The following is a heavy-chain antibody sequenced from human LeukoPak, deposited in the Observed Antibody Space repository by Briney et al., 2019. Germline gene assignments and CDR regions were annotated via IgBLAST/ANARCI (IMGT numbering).Heavy chain of an antibody. D-gene: IGHD5-18*01. V-gene: IGHV4-4*02. CDR1: GGSISSSNW. Sequence: KSSETLSLTCAVSGGSISSSNWWSWVRQPPGKGLEWIGEIYHSGSTNYNPSLKSRVTISVDKSKNQFSLKLSSVTAADTAVYYCARVGTAMVTYYYYYYGMDVWGQGTTVTVSS. CDR3: ARVGTAMVTYYYYYYGMDV. J-gene: IGHJ6*02. CDR2: IYHSGST.